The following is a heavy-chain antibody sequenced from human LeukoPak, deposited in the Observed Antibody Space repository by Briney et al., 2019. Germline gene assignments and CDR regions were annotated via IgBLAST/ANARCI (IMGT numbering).Heavy chain of an antibody. J-gene: IGHJ3*02. CDR3: ARESGGSSGSNDAFDI. CDR2: INHSGST. Sequence: SETLSLTCAVYGGSFSGYYWSWIRLPPGKGLEWIGGINHSGSTNYNPSLKSRVTISVDTSKNQFSLKLSSVTAADTAVYYCARESGGSSGSNDAFDIWGQGTMVTVSS. CDR1: GGSFSGYY. D-gene: IGHD3-22*01. V-gene: IGHV4-34*01.